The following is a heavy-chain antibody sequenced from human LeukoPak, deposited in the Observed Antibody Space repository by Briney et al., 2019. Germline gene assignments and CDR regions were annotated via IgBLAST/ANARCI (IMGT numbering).Heavy chain of an antibody. CDR2: MNPNSGNT. D-gene: IGHD3-22*01. V-gene: IGHV1-8*03. J-gene: IGHJ4*02. Sequence: GASVKVSCKASGYTFTSYDINWVRQATGQGLEWMGWMNPNSGNTGYAQKFQGRVTITRNTSISTAYMELSSLRSEDTAVYYCARGRGYYDPSDYWGQGTLVTVSS. CDR3: ARGRGYYDPSDY. CDR1: GYTFTSYD.